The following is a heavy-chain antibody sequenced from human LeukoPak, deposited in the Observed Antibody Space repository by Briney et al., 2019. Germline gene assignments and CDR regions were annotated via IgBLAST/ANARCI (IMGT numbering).Heavy chain of an antibody. D-gene: IGHD3-10*01. CDR3: ARSIGTMVRGYYYYYYMDV. Sequence: ASVKVSCKASGYTFTNYGISWVRQAPGQGLEWMGWISAYNGNTNYAQKLQGRVTMTTDTSMSTAYMELRSLRSDDTAVYYCARSIGTMVRGYYYYYYMDVWGKGTTVTVSS. J-gene: IGHJ6*03. V-gene: IGHV1-18*01. CDR1: GYTFTNYG. CDR2: ISAYNGNT.